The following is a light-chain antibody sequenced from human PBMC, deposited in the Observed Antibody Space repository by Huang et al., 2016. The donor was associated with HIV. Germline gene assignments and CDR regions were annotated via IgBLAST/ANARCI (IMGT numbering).Light chain of an antibody. CDR3: QQYNDWPQT. J-gene: IGKJ1*01. Sequence: EIVVTQSPATLSVSPGERATLSCRASQSVSSNLAWYQQKPGQAPRLLIYDTSARATGSPARFSGGGSGTEFTLTISSLQAEDFAVYYCQQYNDWPQTFGQGTKVEIK. CDR1: QSVSSN. CDR2: DTS. V-gene: IGKV3D-15*01.